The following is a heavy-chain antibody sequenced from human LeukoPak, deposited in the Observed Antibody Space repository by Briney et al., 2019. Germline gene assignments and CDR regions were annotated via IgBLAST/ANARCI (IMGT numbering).Heavy chain of an antibody. J-gene: IGHJ4*02. CDR1: GFTFNTCA. Sequence: GGSLRLSCAASGFTFNTCAMSWLRQAPGKGLEWVSTTGKSGGNTYYTDSVKGRFTISRDNSKNTLYLQMNSLRAEDTAVYYCVKCGRYSYGLYYFDDWGQGTLVTVSS. D-gene: IGHD5-18*01. CDR2: TGKSGGNT. V-gene: IGHV3-23*01. CDR3: VKCGRYSYGLYYFDD.